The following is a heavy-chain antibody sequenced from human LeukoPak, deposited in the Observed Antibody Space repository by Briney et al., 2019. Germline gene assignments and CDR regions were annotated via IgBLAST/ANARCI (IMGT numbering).Heavy chain of an antibody. V-gene: IGHV4-30-2*01. J-gene: IGHJ5*02. CDR1: GGPISSGGYS. D-gene: IGHD3-10*01. CDR2: IYHRGST. Sequence: SETLSLTCGVSGGPISSGGYSWSWIRQPPGKGLEWIGNIYHRGSTYYNPSLKSRVTISVDRSKNQISLNLSSVTAADTAVYYCARAKKARVVYYDSPNWFDPWGQGTLVTVSS. CDR3: ARAKKARVVYYDSPNWFDP.